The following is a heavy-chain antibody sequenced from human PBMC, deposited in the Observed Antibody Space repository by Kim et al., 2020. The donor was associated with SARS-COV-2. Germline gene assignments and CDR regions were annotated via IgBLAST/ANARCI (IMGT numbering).Heavy chain of an antibody. Sequence: DYALSVKSRITITADTSKNQFSLHLNSVTPEDTAIYYCARVHFAVGDMDWGQGTLVTVSS. J-gene: IGHJ4*02. D-gene: IGHD2-21*01. CDR3: ARVHFAVGDMD. V-gene: IGHV6-1*01.